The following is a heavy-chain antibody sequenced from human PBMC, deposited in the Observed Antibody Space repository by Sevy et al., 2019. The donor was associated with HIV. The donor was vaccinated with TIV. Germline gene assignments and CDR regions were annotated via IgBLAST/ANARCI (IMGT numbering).Heavy chain of an antibody. CDR3: SGVGGVTSTNASYYFDY. Sequence: SETLSLTCAVYDGSFSGYYWSWIRQPPGKGLEWIGEINHSGSTNYNPSLKSRVTISVDTSKNQFSLKLSSVTAADTAVYYCSGVGGVTSTNASYYFDYWGQGTLVTVSS. V-gene: IGHV4-34*01. CDR1: DGSFSGYY. J-gene: IGHJ4*02. D-gene: IGHD2-21*02. CDR2: INHSGST.